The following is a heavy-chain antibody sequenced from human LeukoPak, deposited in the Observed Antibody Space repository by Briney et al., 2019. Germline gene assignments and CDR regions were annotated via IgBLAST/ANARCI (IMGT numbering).Heavy chain of an antibody. Sequence: SETLSLTCAVYGGSFSGYYWSWIRQPPGKGLEWIGEINHSGSTNYNPSLKSRVTISVDTSKNQFPLKLSSVTAADTAVYYCARDQMQLWYTGPKFDYWGQGTLVTVSS. CDR2: INHSGST. CDR1: GGSFSGYY. CDR3: ARDQMQLWYTGPKFDY. J-gene: IGHJ4*02. D-gene: IGHD5-18*01. V-gene: IGHV4-34*01.